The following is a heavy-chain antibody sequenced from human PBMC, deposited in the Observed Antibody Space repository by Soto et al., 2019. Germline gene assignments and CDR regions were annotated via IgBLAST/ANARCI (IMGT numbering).Heavy chain of an antibody. CDR3: ARDPQFLEWLPPPRGFDP. V-gene: IGHV3-21*01. J-gene: IGHJ5*02. D-gene: IGHD3-3*01. CDR2: ISSSSSYI. CDR1: GFTFSSYS. Sequence: GGSLRLSCAASGFTFSSYSMNWVRQAPGKGLEWVSSISSSSSYIYYADSVKGRFTISRDNAKNSLYLQMNSLRAEDTAVYYCARDPQFLEWLPPPRGFDPWGQGTLVTVSS.